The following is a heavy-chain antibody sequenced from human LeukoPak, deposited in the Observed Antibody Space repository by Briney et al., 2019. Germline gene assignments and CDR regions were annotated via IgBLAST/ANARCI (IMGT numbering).Heavy chain of an antibody. CDR3: AREKDSSGWYGGYFDY. D-gene: IGHD6-19*01. V-gene: IGHV4-61*08. Sequence: SETLSLTCTVSGGSISSGGYYWSWIRQHPGKGLEWIGYIYYSGSTNYNPSLKSRVTISVDTSKNQFSLKLSSVTAADTAVYYCAREKDSSGWYGGYFDYWGQGTLVTVSS. J-gene: IGHJ4*02. CDR2: IYYSGST. CDR1: GGSISSGGYY.